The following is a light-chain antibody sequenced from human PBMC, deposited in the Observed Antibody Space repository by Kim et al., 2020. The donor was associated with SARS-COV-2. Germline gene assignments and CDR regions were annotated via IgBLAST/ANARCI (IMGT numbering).Light chain of an antibody. CDR2: DVS. CDR3: CSYAGSRWV. CDR1: GYNY. V-gene: IGLV2-11*01. Sequence: GYNYVSWYQQHPGKAPKLMIYDVSKRPSGVPDRFSGSKSGNTASLTISGLQAEDEADYYCCSYAGSRWVFGGGTQLTVL. J-gene: IGLJ3*02.